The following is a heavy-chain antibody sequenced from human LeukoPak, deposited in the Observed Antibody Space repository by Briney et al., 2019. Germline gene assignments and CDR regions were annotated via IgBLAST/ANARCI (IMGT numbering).Heavy chain of an antibody. V-gene: IGHV3-21*01. J-gene: IGHJ4*02. CDR2: ISSSSTYI. D-gene: IGHD3-22*01. CDR1: GFTFSGYT. Sequence: PGGSLRLSCAASGFTFSGYTMNWVRQAPGKGLEWVSSISSSSTYIYYADSVKGRFTISRDNAKNSLYLQMNSLRAEDTAVYYCARGYYYDSSGYYYWGQGTLVTVSS. CDR3: ARGYYYDSSGYYY.